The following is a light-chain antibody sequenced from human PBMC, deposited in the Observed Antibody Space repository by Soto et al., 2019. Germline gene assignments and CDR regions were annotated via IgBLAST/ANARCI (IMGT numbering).Light chain of an antibody. CDR3: QQYGSSPIT. V-gene: IGKV3D-20*01. Sequence: EIILTQSPATLSLSPGERDTLSCGASRSVSSSYVAWYQHRPGLAPRLLIHDASSRATGIPDRFSGTKSGTDFTLTIRRLEPEDAAVYYCQQYGSSPITFGQGTRLEIK. CDR1: RSVSSSY. CDR2: DAS. J-gene: IGKJ5*01.